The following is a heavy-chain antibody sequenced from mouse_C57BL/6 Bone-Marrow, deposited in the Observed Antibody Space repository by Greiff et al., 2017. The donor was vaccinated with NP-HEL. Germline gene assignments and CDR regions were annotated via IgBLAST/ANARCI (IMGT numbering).Heavy chain of an antibody. D-gene: IGHD1-2*01. J-gene: IGHJ1*03. CDR3: ARRKDYGGYFEV. Sequence: EVMLVESGGGLVQPGGSLKLSCAASGIDFSSYWMSWVRRAPGKGLEWIGEINTDSSTINYAPSLKDKFIISRDNAKNTLYLQMSKVRSEDTALYYCARRKDYGGYFEVWGTGTTLTVSS. CDR2: INTDSSTI. V-gene: IGHV4-1*01. CDR1: GIDFSSYW.